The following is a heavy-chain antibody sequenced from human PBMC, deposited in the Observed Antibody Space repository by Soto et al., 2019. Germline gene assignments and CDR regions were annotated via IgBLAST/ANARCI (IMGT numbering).Heavy chain of an antibody. D-gene: IGHD4-17*01. CDR3: AIVLTSVTTGELDP. J-gene: IGHJ5*02. V-gene: IGHV1-2*02. CDR2: INPNNGAT. Sequence: QAQLVQSGAAVRKPGASVTVSCKASGYSFIAYFIHWVRQAPGQGFEWVGWINPNNGATNIARKFQGRDTMTRDTSISTAYMEVSRLRSDDTAVFYCAIVLTSVTTGELDPWGQGTLVTVSS. CDR1: GYSFIAYF.